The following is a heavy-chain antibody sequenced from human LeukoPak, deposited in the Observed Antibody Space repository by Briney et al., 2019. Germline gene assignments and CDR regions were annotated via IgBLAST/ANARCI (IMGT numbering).Heavy chain of an antibody. V-gene: IGHV4-59*12. J-gene: IGHJ4*02. Sequence: SETLSLTCTVSGGSISSYYWSWIRQPPGKGLEWIGYIYYSGSTNYNPSLKSRVTISVDTSKNQFSLKLSSVTAADTAVYYCARAGPLAVAGFDYWGQGTLVTVSS. D-gene: IGHD6-19*01. CDR1: GGSISSYY. CDR2: IYYSGST. CDR3: ARAGPLAVAGFDY.